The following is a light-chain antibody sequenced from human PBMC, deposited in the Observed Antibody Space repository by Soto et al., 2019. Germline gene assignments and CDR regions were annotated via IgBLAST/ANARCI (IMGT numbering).Light chain of an antibody. CDR1: QSVNNF. V-gene: IGKV3-11*01. J-gene: IGKJ1*01. CDR3: QQRGSWPLT. CDR2: DAS. Sequence: EVVLTQSPATLSLSPGERATLSCRASQSVNNFLAWYRQRPGQAPRLLIYDASNRATGIPARFSGSGSGTDFTLTISSLEPEDFAVYYCQQRGSWPLTFGQGTKVVIK.